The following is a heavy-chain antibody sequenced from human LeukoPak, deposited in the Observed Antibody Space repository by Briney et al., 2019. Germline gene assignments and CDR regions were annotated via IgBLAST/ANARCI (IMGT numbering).Heavy chain of an antibody. J-gene: IGHJ6*02. CDR1: GGSISSGGYY. Sequence: PSETLSLTCTVSGGSISSGGYYWSWIRQHPGKGLEWIGYIYYSGSTYYNPSLKSRVTISVDTSKNQFSLKPSSVTAADTAVYYCARDRRGVVGNPDVWGQGTTVTVSS. V-gene: IGHV4-31*03. D-gene: IGHD2-15*01. CDR3: ARDRRGVVGNPDV. CDR2: IYYSGST.